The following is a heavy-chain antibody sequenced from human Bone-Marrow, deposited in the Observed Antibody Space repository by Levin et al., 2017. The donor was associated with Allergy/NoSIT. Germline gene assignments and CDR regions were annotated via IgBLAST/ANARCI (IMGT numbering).Heavy chain of an antibody. J-gene: IGHJ4*02. CDR1: GFNFRSYG. CDR3: AKSLGGGNSPAGFDY. V-gene: IGHV3-33*06. CDR2: LWYDGSYQ. Sequence: GESLKISCTASGFNFRSYGMYWVRQAPGKGLEWVAGLWYDGSYQYYADSVKGRFTISRENPKNTLYLQMNNLRAEDTAVYYCAKSLGGGNSPAGFDYWGQGALVTVSS. D-gene: IGHD4-23*01.